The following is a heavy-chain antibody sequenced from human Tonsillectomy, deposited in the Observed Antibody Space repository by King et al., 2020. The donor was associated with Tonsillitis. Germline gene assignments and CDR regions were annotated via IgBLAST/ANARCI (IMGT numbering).Heavy chain of an antibody. CDR3: AKGDVSRD. J-gene: IGHJ4*02. CDR2: ISGSGGST. D-gene: IGHD3-10*02. V-gene: IGHV3-23*04. CDR1: GFTFSSFG. Sequence: VQLVESGGGLVQPGGSLRLSCASSGFTFSSFGMCWVRQAPGKGLEWSSSISGSGGSTNYADSVKGRFTIFRDNSMHKLYLQMNSLRAEDTAVYYCAKGDVSRDWGQGTLVTVSS.